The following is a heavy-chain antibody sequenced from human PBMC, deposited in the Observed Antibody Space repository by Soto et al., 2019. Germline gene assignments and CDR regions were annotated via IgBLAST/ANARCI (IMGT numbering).Heavy chain of an antibody. CDR3: AKDPWVN. Sequence: QVQLVESGGGVVQPGRSLRLSCAASGFTFSSYGMHWVRQAPGKGLEWVAVISYDGSNKYYADSVKGRFTISRDNSKNTLYLQMNSLRAEDTAVYYCAKDPWVNWGQGTLVTVSS. J-gene: IGHJ4*02. V-gene: IGHV3-30*18. CDR2: ISYDGSNK. D-gene: IGHD6-13*01. CDR1: GFTFSSYG.